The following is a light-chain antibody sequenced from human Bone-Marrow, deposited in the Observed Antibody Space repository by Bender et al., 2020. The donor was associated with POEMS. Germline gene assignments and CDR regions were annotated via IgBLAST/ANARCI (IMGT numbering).Light chain of an antibody. V-gene: IGLV3-21*02. J-gene: IGLJ3*02. CDR2: QGI. CDR1: NIGSRT. CDR3: ASWDDNLDAWV. Sequence: SSVLTQPPSLSVAPGQTARITCRGDNIGSRTVHWYQQKPGQAPVLVVYQGIDRPSGVPDRFSGSKSGTSTSLAISGLQSEDEADYYCASWDDNLDAWVFGGGTKLTVL.